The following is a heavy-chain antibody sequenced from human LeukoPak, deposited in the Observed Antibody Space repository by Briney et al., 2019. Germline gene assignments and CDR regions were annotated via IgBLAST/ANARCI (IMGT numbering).Heavy chain of an antibody. D-gene: IGHD2-2*02. CDR2: ISAYNGNT. J-gene: IGHJ5*02. Sequence: ASVKASCKASGYTFTSYGISWVRQAPGQGLEWMGWISAYNGNTNYAQKLQGRVTMTTDTSTSTAYMELRSLRSDDTAVYYCARGGCSSTSCYTRGWFDPWGQGTLVTVSS. CDR3: ARGGCSSTSCYTRGWFDP. V-gene: IGHV1-18*01. CDR1: GYTFTSYG.